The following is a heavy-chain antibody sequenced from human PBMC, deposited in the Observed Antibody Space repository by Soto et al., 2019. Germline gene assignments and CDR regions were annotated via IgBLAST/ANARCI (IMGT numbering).Heavy chain of an antibody. D-gene: IGHD1-26*01. CDR3: AKADYSYTWAPGDY. CDR2: ISGSGDTT. Sequence: PGRPMRLPCVISRLNISNHALSRVSKTQGKGLEWVSSISGSGDTTYYADSVKGRFTISRDNSKNTLYLQMNSLRVEDTALYYCAKADYSYTWAPGDYWRQGTLVTGSS. CDR1: RLNISNHA. J-gene: IGHJ4*02. V-gene: IGHV3-23*01.